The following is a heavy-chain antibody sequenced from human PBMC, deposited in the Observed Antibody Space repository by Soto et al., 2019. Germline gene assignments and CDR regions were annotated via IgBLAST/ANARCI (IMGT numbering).Heavy chain of an antibody. CDR1: GYTVIRYG. J-gene: IGHJ1*01. D-gene: IGHD3-10*01. CDR3: ARDQRYYGSGYYYSDS. V-gene: IGHV1-18*04. Sequence: XAVKVSFNASGYTVIRYGISLVRHAPGQGLEWVGWMSAFTGKADYAQIFQDRVTMTTDTSTSTAYMELRSLRSEHTAVYYCARDQRYYGSGYYYSDSWGQSTLVTVSS. CDR2: MSAFTGKA.